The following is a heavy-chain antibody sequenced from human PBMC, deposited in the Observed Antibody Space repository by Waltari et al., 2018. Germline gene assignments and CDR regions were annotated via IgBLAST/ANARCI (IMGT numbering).Heavy chain of an antibody. CDR2: IYTSGST. Sequence: QVQLQESGPGLVKPSETLSLTCTVSGGSISSYYWSWIRQPAGKGLEWIGRIYTSGSTNYNPSLKSRVTMSVDTSKNQVSLKLSSVTAADTAVYYCARDSLVEGFGAFDIWGQGTMVTVSS. D-gene: IGHD2-8*02. J-gene: IGHJ3*02. CDR3: ARDSLVEGFGAFDI. CDR1: GGSISSYY. V-gene: IGHV4-4*07.